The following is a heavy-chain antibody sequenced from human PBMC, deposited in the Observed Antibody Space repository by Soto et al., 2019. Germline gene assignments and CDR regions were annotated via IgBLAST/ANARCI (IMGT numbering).Heavy chain of an antibody. V-gene: IGHV4-59*01. J-gene: IGHJ4*02. CDR2: NYHSGTT. D-gene: IGHD5-12*01. Sequence: TSETLSLTCAVSGATISTYYRRWIRQPPGKGLEWIGYNYHSGTTNYNPSLKSRVTISVDTSKNQFSLRLTSVTAADTAIYYCVREAYIGYGHAIDHWGQGTLVTVSS. CDR3: VREAYIGYGHAIDH. CDR1: GATISTYY.